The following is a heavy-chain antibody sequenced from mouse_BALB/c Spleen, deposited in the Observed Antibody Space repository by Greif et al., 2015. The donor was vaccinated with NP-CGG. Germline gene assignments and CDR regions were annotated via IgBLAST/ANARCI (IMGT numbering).Heavy chain of an antibody. CDR3: ARSHYGSSYDY. Sequence: QVQLKQSAAELARPGASVKMSCKASGYTFTSYTMHWVKQRPGQGLEWIGYINPSSGYTEYNQKFKDKTTLTADKSSSTAYMQLSSLTSEDSAVYYCARSHYGSSYDYWGQGTTLTVSS. CDR2: INPSSGYT. J-gene: IGHJ2*01. CDR1: GYTFTSYT. D-gene: IGHD1-1*01. V-gene: IGHV1-4*02.